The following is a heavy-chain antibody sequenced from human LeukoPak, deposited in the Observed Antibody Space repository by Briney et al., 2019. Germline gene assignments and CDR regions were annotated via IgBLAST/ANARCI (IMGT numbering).Heavy chain of an antibody. V-gene: IGHV6-1*01. D-gene: IGHD6-13*01. CDR3: ARGDSSTWYFLGAFDI. J-gene: IGHJ3*02. CDR1: GDSVSSNSAT. Sequence: SQTLSLTCAISGDSVSSNSATWNWIRQSPSRGLEWLGRTYYRSKLYDDYALSMKSRITINPDTSKNQFSLQLSSVTPEDTAVYYCARGDSSTWYFLGAFDIWGQGTMVTVSS. CDR2: TYYRSKLYD.